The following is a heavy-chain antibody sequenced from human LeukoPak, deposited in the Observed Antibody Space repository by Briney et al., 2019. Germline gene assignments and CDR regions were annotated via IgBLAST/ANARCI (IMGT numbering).Heavy chain of an antibody. Sequence: GASVKDSCKASGYTFTRYGISWVRQAPGQGRGWMGWISAYNGNTNYAQKLQGRVTMTTDTSTSTAYMELRSLRSDDTAVYYFARVFTSGEVVVTATQGDHYYYYMDVWGKGTTVTVSS. D-gene: IGHD2-21*02. CDR3: ARVFTSGEVVVTATQGDHYYYYMDV. CDR2: ISAYNGNT. CDR1: GYTFTRYG. J-gene: IGHJ6*03. V-gene: IGHV1-18*01.